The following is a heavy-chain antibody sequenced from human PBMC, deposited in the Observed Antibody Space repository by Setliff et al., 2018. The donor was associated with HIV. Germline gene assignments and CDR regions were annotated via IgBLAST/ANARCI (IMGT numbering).Heavy chain of an antibody. CDR2: ISGSEYTT. J-gene: IGHJ6*03. D-gene: IGHD3-10*01. Sequence: PGGSLRLSCAASGFTFSSSPMSWVRQAPGTGLEWVSAISGSEYTTFYADSVKVRFIISRDISKNTLYLQMNSLRAEDTAVYYCAKGGYYFGSGSPPDYMDVWGKGTTVTVSS. V-gene: IGHV3-23*01. CDR3: AKGGYYFGSGSPPDYMDV. CDR1: GFTFSSSP.